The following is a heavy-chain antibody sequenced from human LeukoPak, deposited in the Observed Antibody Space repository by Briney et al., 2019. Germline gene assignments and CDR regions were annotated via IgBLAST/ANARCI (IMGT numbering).Heavy chain of an antibody. CDR3: AREYDYDILTGYSTN. CDR1: GYTFTGYY. D-gene: IGHD3-9*01. Sequence: GASVKVSCKASGYTFTGYYMHWVRQAPGQGLEWMGWINPNSGGTNYAQKFQGRVTMTRDTSISTAYMELSRLRSDDTAVYYCAREYDYDILTGYSTNWGQGTLVTVSS. V-gene: IGHV1-2*02. J-gene: IGHJ4*02. CDR2: INPNSGGT.